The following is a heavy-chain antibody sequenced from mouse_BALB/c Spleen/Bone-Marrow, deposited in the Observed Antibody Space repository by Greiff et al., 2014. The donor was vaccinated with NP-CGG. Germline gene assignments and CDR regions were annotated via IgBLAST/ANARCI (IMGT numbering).Heavy chain of an antibody. J-gene: IGHJ4*01. V-gene: IGHV1-77*01. Sequence: QVQLQQSGAELARPGASVKLSCKASGYTLTDYYINWVKQRTGQGLEWIGEIYPGSGNTYYNEKFKGKATLTADKSSSTAYMQLSSLTSEDSAVYFCAKGGYGSSYVRYYAMDYWGQGTSVTVSS. CDR3: AKGGYGSSYVRYYAMDY. CDR2: IYPGSGNT. CDR1: GYTLTDYY. D-gene: IGHD1-1*01.